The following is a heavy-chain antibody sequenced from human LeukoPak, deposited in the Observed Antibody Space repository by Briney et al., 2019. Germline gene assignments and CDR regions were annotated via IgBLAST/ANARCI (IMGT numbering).Heavy chain of an antibody. Sequence: PGGSLRLSCAASGFSFSNYGMHWVRQVPGKGLEWVAVVSYDGSNKYYTDSVKGRFTISRDNAKNTFYLQMNSLRAEDTAVYYCAKDSGGSYYGDFDYWGQGTLVTVSS. CDR3: AKDSGGSYYGDFDY. CDR2: VSYDGSNK. J-gene: IGHJ4*02. V-gene: IGHV3-30*18. CDR1: GFSFSNYG. D-gene: IGHD1-26*01.